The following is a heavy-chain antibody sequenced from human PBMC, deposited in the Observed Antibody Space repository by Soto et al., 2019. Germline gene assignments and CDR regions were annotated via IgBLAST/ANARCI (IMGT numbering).Heavy chain of an antibody. Sequence: ASVKVSCKASGYTFTSYAMHWVRQAPGQRLEWMGWINAGNGNTKYSQKFQGRVTITRDTSASTAYMELSSLRSEDTAVYYCASSYSFDALIDYYYYGMDVWGKGTTVTVAS. CDR2: INAGNGNT. J-gene: IGHJ6*04. CDR3: ASSYSFDALIDYYYYGMDV. V-gene: IGHV1-3*01. CDR1: GYTFTSYA. D-gene: IGHD4-4*01.